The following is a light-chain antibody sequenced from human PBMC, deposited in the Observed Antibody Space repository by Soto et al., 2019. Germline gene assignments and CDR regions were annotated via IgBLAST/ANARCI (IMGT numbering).Light chain of an antibody. J-gene: IGKJ1*01. Sequence: DIQMTQSPSSLSASVGDRVNISCRASQPITTFLNWYQQKPGKAPKALIYAASYLQSGVPSRFSGSGSGTDFTLTINSLQPEDFATYYCQQSYTAWTFGQGTKVEI. CDR1: QPITTF. CDR3: QQSYTAWT. V-gene: IGKV1-39*01. CDR2: AAS.